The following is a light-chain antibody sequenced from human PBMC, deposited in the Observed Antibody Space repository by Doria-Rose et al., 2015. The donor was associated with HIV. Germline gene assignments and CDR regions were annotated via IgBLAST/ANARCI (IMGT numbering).Light chain of an antibody. Sequence: TQPPSSLSASVGDRLTITCQASQDISNYLNWYQQKPGKAPKLLIYDASNLERGVPSRFSGSGSGTDFTFTISSLQPEDIATYYCQQYDDLPYTFGQGTNLKLK. V-gene: IGKV1-33*01. J-gene: IGKJ2*01. CDR2: DAS. CDR3: QQYDDLPYT. CDR1: QDISNY.